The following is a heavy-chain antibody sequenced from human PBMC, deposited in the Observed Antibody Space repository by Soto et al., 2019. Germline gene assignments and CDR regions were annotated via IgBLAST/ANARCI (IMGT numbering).Heavy chain of an antibody. CDR2: INPNGGVT. CDR1: GDSFNDYY. V-gene: IGHV1-2*04. D-gene: IGHD5-12*01. J-gene: IGHJ6*03. Sequence: QVQLVQSGAEVRKPGASVTVSCRSSGDSFNDYYIHWVRQAPGQGFEWMGWINPNGGVTKYAQKFQGWVSMTRDTSIRAVYMQLSRLRSDDTADYYWARESGGATATLDYYYFYMDVWGTGTTVTVSS. CDR3: ARESGGATATLDYYYFYMDV.